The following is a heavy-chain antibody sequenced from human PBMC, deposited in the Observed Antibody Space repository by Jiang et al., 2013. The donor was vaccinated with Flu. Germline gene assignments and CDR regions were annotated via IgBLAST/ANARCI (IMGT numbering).Heavy chain of an antibody. Sequence: GLVKPSETLSLTCTVSGGSISTYYWSWIRQPPGKGLEWIGYIYHSGSTNYNPSLKSRVTISVDTSKNQFSLKLSSVTAADTAIYYCARTTTVTTSAYYYIMDVWGQGTTVTVSS. CDR2: IYHSGST. J-gene: IGHJ6*02. CDR1: GGSISTYY. CDR3: ARTTTVTTSAYYYIMDV. V-gene: IGHV4-59*01. D-gene: IGHD4-17*01.